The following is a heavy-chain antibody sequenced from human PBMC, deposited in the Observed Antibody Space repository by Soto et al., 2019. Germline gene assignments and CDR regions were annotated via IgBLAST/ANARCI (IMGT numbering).Heavy chain of an antibody. D-gene: IGHD6-6*01. J-gene: IGHJ6*02. CDR1: GCNFSNAW. Sequence: PGGSLRLPCAASGCNFSNAWINWVRQAPGKGLEWVGRIKSKTDGGTTDYAAPVKGRFTISRDDSKNTLYLQMNSLKTEDTAVYYCTTDKIRVYGMDVWGQGTTVTVSS. V-gene: IGHV3-15*07. CDR3: TTDKIRVYGMDV. CDR2: IKSKTDGGTT.